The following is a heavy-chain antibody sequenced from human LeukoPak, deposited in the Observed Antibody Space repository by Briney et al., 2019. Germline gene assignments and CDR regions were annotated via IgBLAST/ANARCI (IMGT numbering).Heavy chain of an antibody. CDR3: ARDEHGDFQGFDY. D-gene: IGHD4-17*01. J-gene: IGHJ4*02. CDR1: GASINSYY. CDR2: IHYRGTT. Sequence: SETLSLTCNVSGASINSYYWNWIRQSPGKGLEWLGNIHYRGTTNYNPALKSRVTLSLDTSKSQFALKMTSVTAADTAVYYCARDEHGDFQGFDYWGQGTRVTVSS. V-gene: IGHV4-59*13.